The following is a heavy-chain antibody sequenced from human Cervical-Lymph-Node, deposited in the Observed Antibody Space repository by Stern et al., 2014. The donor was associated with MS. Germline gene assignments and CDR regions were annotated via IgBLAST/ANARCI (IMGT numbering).Heavy chain of an antibody. V-gene: IGHV5-51*01. J-gene: IGHJ4*02. CDR3: ARHSGSTWYIEY. CDR1: GYRFNTYW. Sequence: VQLGQSGAEVKKPGEPLSISCKASGYRFNTYWLGWVRQMPGKGLEWVGIVNPDDSDTRYSPSLSGRVTISVDKSLSTAYLYWSSLKASDTAMYYCARHSGSTWYIEYWGQGTLVTVSS. D-gene: IGHD6-13*01. CDR2: VNPDDSDT.